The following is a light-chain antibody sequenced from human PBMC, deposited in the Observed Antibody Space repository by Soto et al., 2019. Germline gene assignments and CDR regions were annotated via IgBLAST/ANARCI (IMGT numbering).Light chain of an antibody. CDR2: GNN. Sequence: QSVLTQPPSVSGAPGQRVTISCTGSRSNIGAGYDVHWYQQLPGTAPKLLIFGNNNRPSGVPDRFSGSKSGTSASLAITGLQAEDEADYYCQSYDTSLSDSKVFGGGTKLTVL. V-gene: IGLV1-40*01. CDR1: RSNIGAGYD. CDR3: QSYDTSLSDSKV. J-gene: IGLJ3*02.